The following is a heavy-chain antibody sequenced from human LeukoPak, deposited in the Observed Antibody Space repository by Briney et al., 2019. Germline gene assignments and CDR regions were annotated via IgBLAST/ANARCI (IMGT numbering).Heavy chain of an antibody. CDR2: IRSKPNIYAT. V-gene: IGHV3-73*01. Sequence: GGSLRLSCAASGFTFSDSAFHWVRQASGKGLEWVGRIRSKPNIYATAYTASVKGRLTISRDDSKNTAYLQMNSLNTEDTAMYYCTRHLIGATPFDYWGQGTLVSVSS. D-gene: IGHD4/OR15-4a*01. CDR3: TRHLIGATPFDY. CDR1: GFTFSDSA. J-gene: IGHJ4*02.